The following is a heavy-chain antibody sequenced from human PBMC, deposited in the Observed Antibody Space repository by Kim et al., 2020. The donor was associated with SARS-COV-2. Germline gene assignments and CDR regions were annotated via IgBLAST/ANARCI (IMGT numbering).Heavy chain of an antibody. CDR1: GGSISNSRSY. J-gene: IGHJ4*02. CDR2: IYYRGST. CDR3: VTRAENFYVEIDC. V-gene: IGHV4-39*01. Sequence: SETLSLTCSISGGSISNSRSYWGWIRQPPGKGLEWIGSIYYRGSTYYNPSLKSRVTISIDMSKNQFSLKLSSVTAADTAGYYCVTRAENFYVEIDCWGQGTLVTVSS. D-gene: IGHD3-16*01.